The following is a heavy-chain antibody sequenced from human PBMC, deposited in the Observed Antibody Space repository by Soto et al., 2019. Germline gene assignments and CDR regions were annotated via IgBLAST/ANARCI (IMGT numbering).Heavy chain of an antibody. D-gene: IGHD3-3*01. Sequence: ASVKVSCKASGYTFTSYGISWVRQAPGQGLEWMGWISTYSGNTDYAQKFQGRITMTTDTSTDAVYMELRSLRSDDTAVYFCARNLFGVIIMGDYWGQGTLVTVSS. V-gene: IGHV1-18*04. CDR3: ARNLFGVIIMGDY. CDR1: GYTFTSYG. CDR2: ISTYSGNT. J-gene: IGHJ4*02.